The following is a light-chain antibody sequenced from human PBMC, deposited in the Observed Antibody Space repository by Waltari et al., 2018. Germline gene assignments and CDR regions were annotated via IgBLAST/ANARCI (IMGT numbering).Light chain of an antibody. Sequence: ELVLTQSPGTLSLSPGERATVSCWASQTVTSSHLAWYQHKPGQAPRPLIYGASRRATAVPDRFSGSGCATDLTLTISRLEPEDFAVYYCQKYSSAPRTFGQGTKVEIK. CDR2: GAS. J-gene: IGKJ1*01. CDR1: QTVTSSH. V-gene: IGKV3-20*01. CDR3: QKYSSAPRT.